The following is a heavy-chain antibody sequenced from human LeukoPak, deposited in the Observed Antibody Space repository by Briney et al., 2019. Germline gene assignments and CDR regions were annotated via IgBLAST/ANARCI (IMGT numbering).Heavy chain of an antibody. CDR1: GGSTSSYY. V-gene: IGHV4-59*01. J-gene: IGHJ4*02. Sequence: PSETLSLTCTVSGGSTSSYYWSWIRQPPGKGLEWIGYIYYTGSTNYHPSLKSRITISVDTSKNQFSLKLSSVTAADTAVYYWAGAFSSGWYPYSIGGLWFDYWGQGTLVTVSS. CDR2: IYYTGST. CDR3: AGAFSSGWYPYSIGGLWFDY. D-gene: IGHD6-19*01.